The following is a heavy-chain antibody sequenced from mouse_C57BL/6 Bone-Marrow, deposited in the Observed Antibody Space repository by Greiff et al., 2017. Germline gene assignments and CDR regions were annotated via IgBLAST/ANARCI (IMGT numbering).Heavy chain of an antibody. CDR1: GFTFSDAW. V-gene: IGHV6-6*01. D-gene: IGHD1-1*01. CDR2: IRNKANNHAT. J-gene: IGHJ1*03. CDR3: TRGDLVYYGSDWYFDV. Sequence: EVQVVESGGGLVQPGGSMKLSCAASGFTFSDAWMDWVRQSPEKGLEWVAEIRNKANNHATYYAESVKGRFTISRDDSKSSVYLQMNSLRAEDTGIYYCTRGDLVYYGSDWYFDVWGTGTTVTVSS.